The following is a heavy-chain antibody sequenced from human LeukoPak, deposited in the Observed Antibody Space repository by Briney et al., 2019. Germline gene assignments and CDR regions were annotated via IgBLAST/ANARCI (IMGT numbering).Heavy chain of an antibody. V-gene: IGHV3-23*01. CDR3: AKRIAAAGPYFDY. CDR1: GFTFSSYA. J-gene: IGHJ4*02. D-gene: IGHD6-13*01. CDR2: ISSSGGST. Sequence: PGGSLRLSCAASGFTFSSYAMSWVRQAPAKGLESVSAISSSGGSTYYADSVKGRFTISRDNSKNTLYLQMNSLRAEDTAVYYCAKRIAAAGPYFDYWGQGTLVTVSS.